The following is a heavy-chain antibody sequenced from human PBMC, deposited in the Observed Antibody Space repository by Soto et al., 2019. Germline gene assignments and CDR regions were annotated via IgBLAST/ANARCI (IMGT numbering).Heavy chain of an antibody. J-gene: IGHJ5*02. D-gene: IGHD2-8*02. Sequence: VSGPTLVNPTKTLTLTCTFSGFSLSTSGVGVGWIRQPPGRALEWLALIYWDDDKRYSPSLRSRLTITKDTSKSQVVLTMTNMDPVDTATYYCAHRVIWSPLYWSLRWFDPWGQGTLVTVAS. V-gene: IGHV2-5*02. CDR2: IYWDDDK. CDR3: AHRVIWSPLYWSLRWFDP. CDR1: GFSLSTSGVG.